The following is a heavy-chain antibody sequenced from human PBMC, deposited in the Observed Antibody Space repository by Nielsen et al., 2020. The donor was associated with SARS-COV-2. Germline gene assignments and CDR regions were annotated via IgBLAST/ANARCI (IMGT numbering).Heavy chain of an antibody. V-gene: IGHV3-15*01. J-gene: IGHJ6*02. CDR3: TTDYIPSPYYDFWSGYFPYYYGMDV. Sequence: WLRQPPGKGLEWVGRIKSKTDGGTTDYAAPVKGRFTISRDDSKNTLYLQMNSLKTEDTAVYYCTTDYIPSPYYDFWSGYFPYYYGMDVWGQGTTVTVS. CDR2: IKSKTDGGTT. D-gene: IGHD3-3*01.